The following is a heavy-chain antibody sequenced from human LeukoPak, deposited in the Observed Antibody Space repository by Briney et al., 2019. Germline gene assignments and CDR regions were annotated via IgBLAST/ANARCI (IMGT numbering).Heavy chain of an antibody. CDR1: GFTFSSYA. CDR3: AKASHGVVWFGEYYFDY. J-gene: IGHJ4*02. V-gene: IGHV3-23*01. D-gene: IGHD3-10*01. CDR2: ISGSGGST. Sequence: GGSLRLSCAASGFTFSSYAMSWVRQAPGKGLEWVSAISGSGGSTYYADSVKGRFTISRDNSKNTLYLQMNSLRAEDTAVYYCAKASHGVVWFGEYYFDYWGQGTLVTVSS.